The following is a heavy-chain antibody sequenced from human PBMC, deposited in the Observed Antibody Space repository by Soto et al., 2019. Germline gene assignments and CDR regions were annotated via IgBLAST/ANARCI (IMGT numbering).Heavy chain of an antibody. Sequence: QVQLVESGGGVVQPGRSLRLSCAASGFTFSSYAMHWVRQAPGKGLEWVAVISYDGSNKYYADSVKGRFTISRDNSKNTLYLQMNSMGAEYTAVYYCSRDRLRYNWNDFPYYYYGMDVWGQGTTVTVSS. D-gene: IGHD1-1*01. CDR2: ISYDGSNK. V-gene: IGHV3-30-3*01. CDR1: GFTFSSYA. J-gene: IGHJ6*02. CDR3: SRDRLRYNWNDFPYYYYGMDV.